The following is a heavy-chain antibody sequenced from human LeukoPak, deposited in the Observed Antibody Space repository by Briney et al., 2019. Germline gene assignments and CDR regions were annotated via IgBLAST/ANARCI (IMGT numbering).Heavy chain of an antibody. CDR3: ARMKPYGDYGEY. V-gene: IGHV4-31*03. CDR2: ISYSGST. J-gene: IGHJ4*02. D-gene: IGHD4-17*01. CDR1: GGSISSGGYY. Sequence: PSETPSLTCTVSGGSISSGGYYWSWIRQHPGKGLEWIGYISYSGSTYYNPSLESRVTISGDTSKNQFSLKLSSVTAADTAVYYCARMKPYGDYGEYWGQGTLVTVSS.